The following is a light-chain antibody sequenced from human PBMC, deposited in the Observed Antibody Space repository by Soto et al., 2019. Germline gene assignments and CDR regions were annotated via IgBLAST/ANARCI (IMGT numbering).Light chain of an antibody. Sequence: EIVMTQSPATLSVSPGERATLACRASQSISSNLAWYQQKPGQAPRLLIYGASTRATGVPARFSGSGSGTDFTLTISSLQSEDLEVYYCQQYNNWPPLTFGRGTKVEIK. J-gene: IGKJ4*01. CDR2: GAS. CDR3: QQYNNWPPLT. V-gene: IGKV3-15*01. CDR1: QSISSN.